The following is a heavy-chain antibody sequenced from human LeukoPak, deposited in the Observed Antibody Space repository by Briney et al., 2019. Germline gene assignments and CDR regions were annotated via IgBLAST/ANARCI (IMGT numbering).Heavy chain of an antibody. J-gene: IGHJ4*02. CDR1: GASISSGGYS. V-gene: IGHV4-30-2*01. Sequence: SQTLSLTCTASGASISSGGYSWSWTRQPPGKGLEWIGYIYHSGRTYYNPSLKSRVTMSVDRSKNQVSLKLSSVTAADTAVYYCARGGNSHYYPFDYWGQGTLVTVSS. CDR3: ARGGNSHYYPFDY. D-gene: IGHD2/OR15-2a*01. CDR2: IYHSGRT.